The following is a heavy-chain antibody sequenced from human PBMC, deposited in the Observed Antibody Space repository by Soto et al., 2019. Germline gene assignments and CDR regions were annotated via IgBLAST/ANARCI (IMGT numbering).Heavy chain of an antibody. CDR3: ARVSQSPIEYFQH. V-gene: IGHV3-48*03. Sequence: ALRLSCGASCFTFSSAEMIWVRQAPGKGMEWVSYISGSGYTSDGGPTIHYEYSVKGRFTISRNNAKNSLYLQITRLRVEDKAVYYRARVSQSPIEYFQHWRQVTLVTVS. CDR2: ISGSGYTSDGGPTI. CDR1: CFTFSSAE. J-gene: IGHJ1*01.